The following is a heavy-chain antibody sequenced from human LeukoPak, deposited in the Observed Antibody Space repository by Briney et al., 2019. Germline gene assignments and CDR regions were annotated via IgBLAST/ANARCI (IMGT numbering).Heavy chain of an antibody. D-gene: IGHD2-8*02. V-gene: IGHV3-7*01. Sequence: GGSLRLSCAASGFTFSSHWMGWARQAPGKGLEWVANIKGDGIEQYYVDSVTGRFTISRDNAKNSLYLQMNSLRAEDTAVYYCARWLYTTGWWLDYWGQGTLVTVSS. CDR3: ARWLYTTGWWLDY. J-gene: IGHJ4*02. CDR1: GFTFSSHW. CDR2: IKGDGIEQ.